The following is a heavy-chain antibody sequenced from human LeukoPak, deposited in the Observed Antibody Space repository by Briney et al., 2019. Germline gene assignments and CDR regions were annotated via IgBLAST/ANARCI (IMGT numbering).Heavy chain of an antibody. J-gene: IGHJ4*02. D-gene: IGHD2-2*01. Sequence: GGSLRLSCAASGFTFSDYYMSWIRQAPGKGLEWVSYISSSGSTIYYADSVKGRFTISRDNAKNTLYLQMNSLRAEDTAVYYCARDSVVPAAQYYFDYWGQGTLVTVSS. CDR3: ARDSVVPAAQYYFDY. CDR1: GFTFSDYY. V-gene: IGHV3-11*04. CDR2: ISSSGSTI.